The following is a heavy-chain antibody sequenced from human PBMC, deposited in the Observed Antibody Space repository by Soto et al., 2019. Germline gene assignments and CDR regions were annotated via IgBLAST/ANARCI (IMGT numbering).Heavy chain of an antibody. J-gene: IGHJ4*02. D-gene: IGHD2-21*02. Sequence: ASVKVSCKASGYTFTSYYMHWVRQAPGQGLEWMGWINPNSGGTNYAQKFQGRVTMTRDTSISTAYMELSRLRSDDTAVYYCAREPSGICGGDCAFFDYWGQGTLVTVS. CDR1: GYTFTSYY. CDR2: INPNSGGT. CDR3: AREPSGICGGDCAFFDY. V-gene: IGHV1-2*02.